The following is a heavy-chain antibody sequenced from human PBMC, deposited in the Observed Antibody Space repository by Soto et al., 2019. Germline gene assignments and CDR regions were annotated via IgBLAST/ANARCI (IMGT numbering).Heavy chain of an antibody. CDR3: TRDPRIADF. D-gene: IGHD2-21*01. V-gene: IGHV3-48*04. CDR1: GFTFSSYS. J-gene: IGHJ4*02. Sequence: GGSLRLSCAASGFTFSSYSMNWVRQAPGKGLEWVSYITSTSGNIYYADSVKGRFTISRDNAKNSLYLHMNNLRAEDTAVYYCTRDPRIADFWGQGTLVTVSS. CDR2: ITSTSGNI.